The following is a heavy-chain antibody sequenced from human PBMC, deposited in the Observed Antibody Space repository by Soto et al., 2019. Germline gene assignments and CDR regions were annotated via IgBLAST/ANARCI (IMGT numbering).Heavy chain of an antibody. V-gene: IGHV4-59*01. J-gene: IGHJ4*02. CDR1: GGSISSYY. Sequence: QVQLQESGPGLVKPSETLSLTCTVSGGSISSYYWSWIRQPPGKGLEWIGYIYYSGSTNYNPSLKIRVTISVDTSKNQFSLKLSSVTAADTAVYYCARRVYFDYWGQGTLVTVSS. CDR2: IYYSGST. CDR3: ARRVYFDY.